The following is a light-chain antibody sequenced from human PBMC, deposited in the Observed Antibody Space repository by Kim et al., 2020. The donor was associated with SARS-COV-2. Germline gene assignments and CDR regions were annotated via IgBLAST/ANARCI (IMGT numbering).Light chain of an antibody. CDR2: GAS. CDR1: QSVSSN. CDR3: QQYNDWPPLT. Sequence: IVMTQSPATLSVSPGERATLSCRASQSVSSNLAWYQQKPGQAPRLLVYGASTRATGVPARFSGSESGTEFTLTISSLQSEDFAVYYCQQYNDWPPLTFGGGTKVDIK. J-gene: IGKJ4*01. V-gene: IGKV3-15*01.